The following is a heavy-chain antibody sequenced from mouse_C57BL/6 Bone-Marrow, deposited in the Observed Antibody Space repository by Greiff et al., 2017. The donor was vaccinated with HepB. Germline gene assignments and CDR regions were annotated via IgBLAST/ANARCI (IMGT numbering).Heavy chain of an antibody. Sequence: VQLQQSGPELVKPGASVKIPCKASGYTFTDYNMDWVKQSHGKSLEWIGDINPNNGGTIYNQKFKGKATLTVDKSSSTAYMELRSLTSEDTAVYYCARVAGRYFDVWGTGTTVTVSS. CDR1: GYTFTDYN. J-gene: IGHJ1*03. CDR2: INPNNGGT. CDR3: ARVAGRYFDV. V-gene: IGHV1-18*01. D-gene: IGHD1-1*01.